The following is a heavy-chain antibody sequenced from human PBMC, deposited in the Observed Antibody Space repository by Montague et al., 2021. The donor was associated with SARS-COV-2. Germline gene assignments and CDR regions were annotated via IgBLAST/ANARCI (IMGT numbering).Heavy chain of an antibody. CDR1: GGSISSGSYY. J-gene: IGHJ6*02. Sequence: TLSLTCTVSGGSISSGSYYWSWIRQPAGKGLEWIGRIYTSGSTNYNPSLKSRVTISVDTSKNQFSLKPSSVTAADTAVYYCARVGVGTMVRGVIPAHYYYGMDVWGQGTTVTVSS. D-gene: IGHD3-10*01. V-gene: IGHV4-61*02. CDR2: IYTSGST. CDR3: ARVGVGTMVRGVIPAHYYYGMDV.